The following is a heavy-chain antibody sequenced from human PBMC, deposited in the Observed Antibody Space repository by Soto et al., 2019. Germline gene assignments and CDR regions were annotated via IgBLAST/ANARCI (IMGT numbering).Heavy chain of an antibody. CDR1: RGTFSSYA. D-gene: IGHD6-19*01. CDR3: ARAPRMAVAGTGAAFDI. J-gene: IGHJ3*02. V-gene: IGHV1-69*01. Sequence: QVQLVQSGAEVKKPGSSVKVSCKASRGTFSSYAISWVRQAPGQGLEWMGGVIPIFGTANYAQKFQGRVTSTADDSTSTAYMELSSLRSEDTAVYYCARAPRMAVAGTGAAFDIWGQGTMVTVSS. CDR2: VIPIFGTA.